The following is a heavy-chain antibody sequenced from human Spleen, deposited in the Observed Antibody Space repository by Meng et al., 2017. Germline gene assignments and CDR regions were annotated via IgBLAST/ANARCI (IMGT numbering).Heavy chain of an antibody. J-gene: IGHJ4*02. V-gene: IGHV3-7*01. CDR2: IKQDGSAT. CDR3: ARAPGYDHDSGDFYFAY. Sequence: GESLKISCAASGFTLSRYGMSWVRQAPGKGLEWVANIKQDGSATYYVDSVKGRFTISRNNAQNSLYLQMNSLRAEDTAVYYCARAPGYDHDSGDFYFAYWGQGTLVTVSS. D-gene: IGHD2-21*02. CDR1: GFTLSRYG.